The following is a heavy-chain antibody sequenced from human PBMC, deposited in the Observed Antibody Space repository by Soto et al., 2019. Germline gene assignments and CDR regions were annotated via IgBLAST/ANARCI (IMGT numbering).Heavy chain of an antibody. Sequence: PGGALRLSCAASGFTFSSYAMSWVRQAPGKGLEWVSAISGSGGSTYYADSVKGRFTISRDNSKNTLYLQMNSLRAEDTAVYYCAKYSLSGSKTPPYDYWGQGTLVTVSS. CDR3: AKYSLSGSKTPPYDY. CDR2: ISGSGGST. J-gene: IGHJ4*02. V-gene: IGHV3-23*01. D-gene: IGHD6-19*01. CDR1: GFTFSSYA.